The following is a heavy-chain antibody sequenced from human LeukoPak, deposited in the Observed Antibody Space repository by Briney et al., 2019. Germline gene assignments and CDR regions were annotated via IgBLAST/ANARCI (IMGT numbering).Heavy chain of an antibody. CDR1: GYTFTGYY. V-gene: IGHV1-2*02. J-gene: IGHJ4*02. CDR3: ARDKWELLRDLDY. CDR2: INPNSGGT. Sequence: ASVKVSCKASGYTFTGYYMHWVRQAPGQGLEWMGWINPNSGGTNYAQKFQGRVTMTRDTSISTAYMELSRLRSDDTAVYYCARDKWELLRDLDYWGQGTLVTVSS. D-gene: IGHD1-26*01.